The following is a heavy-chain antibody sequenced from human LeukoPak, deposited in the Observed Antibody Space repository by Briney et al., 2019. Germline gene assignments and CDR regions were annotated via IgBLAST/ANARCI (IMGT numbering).Heavy chain of an antibody. J-gene: IGHJ4*01. Sequence: SETLSLTCTVSGGSISSPNWNWIRQPPGKGLEWIGDIYTSGSPNYNPSLKSRVTISVDTSKNQFSLKLSSVTAADTAVYYCARVDSSGYYTFFDYWGHGTLVTVSS. V-gene: IGHV4-59*11. CDR1: GGSISSPN. D-gene: IGHD3-22*01. CDR3: ARVDSSGYYTFFDY. CDR2: IYTSGSP.